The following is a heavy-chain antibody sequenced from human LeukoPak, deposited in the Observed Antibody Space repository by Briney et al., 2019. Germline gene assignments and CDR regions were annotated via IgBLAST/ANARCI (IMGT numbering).Heavy chain of an antibody. J-gene: IGHJ4*02. V-gene: IGHV3-23*01. D-gene: IGHD6-19*01. Sequence: GGSLRLSCVATGFTFTKCAMSWIRQAPGKGLEWVAIITATGDTAYYADSVKGRFTISRDNSRNTVYMQMDSLRAEDTAIYYCAGDRNSDWYSPLDYWGQGSQVTVSP. CDR3: AGDRNSDWYSPLDY. CDR1: GFTFTKCA. CDR2: ITATGDTA.